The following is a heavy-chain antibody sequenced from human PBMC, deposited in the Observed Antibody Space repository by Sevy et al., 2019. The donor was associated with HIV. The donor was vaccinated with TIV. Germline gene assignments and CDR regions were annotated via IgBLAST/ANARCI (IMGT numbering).Heavy chain of an antibody. CDR3: AKEVVLQAYYYDSGGSAFDY. Sequence: GGSLRLSCAASGFTFSSYAMSWVRQAPGKGLEWVSAISGSGGSTYYADSVKGRFTISRENSKNKLYLQMKSRRAEETAVYYCAKEVVLQAYYYDSGGSAFDYWGQGTLVTVSS. CDR1: GFTFSSYA. CDR2: ISGSGGST. J-gene: IGHJ4*02. V-gene: IGHV3-23*01. D-gene: IGHD3-22*01.